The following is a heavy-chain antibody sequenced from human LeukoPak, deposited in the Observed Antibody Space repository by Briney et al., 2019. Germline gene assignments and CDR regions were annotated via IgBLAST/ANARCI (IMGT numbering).Heavy chain of an antibody. Sequence: GGSLRLSCAASGFTFSSYAMSWVRQAPGKGLEWVSVISGSGGSTYYADSVKGWFTISRDNSKNTLYLQMNSLRAEDTAVYYCAKDRRGYSYGFHYGMDVWGQGTTVTVSS. CDR2: ISGSGGST. D-gene: IGHD5-18*01. CDR3: AKDRRGYSYGFHYGMDV. J-gene: IGHJ6*02. CDR1: GFTFSSYA. V-gene: IGHV3-23*01.